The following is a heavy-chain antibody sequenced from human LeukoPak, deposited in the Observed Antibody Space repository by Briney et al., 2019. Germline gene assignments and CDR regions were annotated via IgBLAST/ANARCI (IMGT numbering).Heavy chain of an antibody. CDR2: IYYSGST. CDR1: GGSISSSSYY. CDR3: ARLPLGPDAFDI. J-gene: IGHJ3*02. V-gene: IGHV4-39*01. Sequence: PSETLSLTCTVSGGSISSSSYYWGWIRQPPGKGLEWIGSIYYSGSTYYNPSLKSRVTISVDTSKNPFSLKLSSVTAADTAVYYCARLPLGPDAFDIWGQGTMVTVSS.